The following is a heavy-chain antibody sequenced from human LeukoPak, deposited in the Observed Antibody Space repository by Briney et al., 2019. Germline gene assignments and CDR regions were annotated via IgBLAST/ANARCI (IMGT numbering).Heavy chain of an antibody. J-gene: IGHJ6*03. CDR1: GYTFTSYG. CDR3: ARDRDSSSWSQRYYYYYYMDV. V-gene: IGHV1-18*01. CDR2: ISAYNGNT. D-gene: IGHD6-13*01. Sequence: WASVKVSCKASGYTFTSYGISWVRQAPGQGLEWMGWISAYNGNTNYAQRLQGRVTMTTDTSTSTAYMELRSLRSDDTAVYYCARDRDSSSWSQRYYYYYYMDVRGKGTTVTVSS.